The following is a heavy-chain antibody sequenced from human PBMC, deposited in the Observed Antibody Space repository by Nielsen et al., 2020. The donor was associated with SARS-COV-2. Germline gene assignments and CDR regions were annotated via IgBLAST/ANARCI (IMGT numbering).Heavy chain of an antibody. J-gene: IGHJ4*02. V-gene: IGHV1-2*04. D-gene: IGHD5-12*01. CDR1: GYTFTGYY. CDR3: ARSRVATIRTPYFDY. CDR2: INPNSGGT. Sequence: ASVKVSCKASGYTFTGYYMHWVRQAPGQGLEWMGWINPNSGGTNYAQKFQGWVTMTRDTSISTAYMELSRLRSDDTAVYYCARSRVATIRTPYFDYWGQGTLVTVSS.